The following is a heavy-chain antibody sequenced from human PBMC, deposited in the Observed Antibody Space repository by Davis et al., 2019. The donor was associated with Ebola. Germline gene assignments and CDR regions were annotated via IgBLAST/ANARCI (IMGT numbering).Heavy chain of an antibody. D-gene: IGHD3-3*01. CDR1: GGSFSGYY. CDR2: INHSGST. CDR3: ARASAIFGVVTR. V-gene: IGHV4-34*01. J-gene: IGHJ6*02. Sequence: MPGGSLRLSCAVYGGSFSGYYWSWIRQPPGKGLEWIGEINHSGSTNYNPSLKSRVTISVDTSKNQFSLKLSSVTAADTAVYYCARASAIFGVVTRWGQGTTVTVSS.